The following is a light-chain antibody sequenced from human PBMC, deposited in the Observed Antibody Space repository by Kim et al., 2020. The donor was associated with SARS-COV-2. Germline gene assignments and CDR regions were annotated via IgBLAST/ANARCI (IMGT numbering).Light chain of an antibody. Sequence: SYELTQPSSVSVSPGQTARITCSGDVLAKKYARWFQQKPGQAPVLVIYKDSERPSGIPERFSGSSSGTTVTLTISGAQVEDEADYYCYSELFGGGTKLTVL. CDR3: YSEL. V-gene: IGLV3-27*01. J-gene: IGLJ2*01. CDR1: VLAKKY. CDR2: KDS.